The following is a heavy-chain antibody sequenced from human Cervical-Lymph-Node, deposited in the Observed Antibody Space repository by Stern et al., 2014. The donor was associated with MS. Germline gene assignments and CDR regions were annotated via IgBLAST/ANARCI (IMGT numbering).Heavy chain of an antibody. D-gene: IGHD2-21*02. CDR3: ARGVTYCGGDCYGWYFDL. J-gene: IGHJ2*01. Sequence: VQLVEPGGGLVQPGGSLRLSCAASGFTFSSYAMHWVRQAPGKGLEYVSVIRSNGGSTYYANSVKGRFTISRDNSKNTLYLHMGSLRVEDMAVYYCARGVTYCGGDCYGWYFDLWGRGTLVTVSS. V-gene: IGHV3-64*01. CDR2: IRSNGGST. CDR1: GFTFSSYA.